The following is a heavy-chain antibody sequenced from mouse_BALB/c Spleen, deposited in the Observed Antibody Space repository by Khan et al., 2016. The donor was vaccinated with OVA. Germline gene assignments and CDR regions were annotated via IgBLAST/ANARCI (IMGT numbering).Heavy chain of an antibody. CDR2: IWGDGST. J-gene: IGHJ4*01. CDR1: GFSLTGYG. Sequence: VQLQESGPGLVAPSQSLSITCTVSGFSLTGYGVNWVRQPPGKGLEWLGMIWGDGSTVYNSALKSRLSISKDNSKSQVFLKMNSLQTDDTARYYCARAYYGNYREAMDYWGQGTSVTVSS. V-gene: IGHV2-6-7*01. D-gene: IGHD2-10*01. CDR3: ARAYYGNYREAMDY.